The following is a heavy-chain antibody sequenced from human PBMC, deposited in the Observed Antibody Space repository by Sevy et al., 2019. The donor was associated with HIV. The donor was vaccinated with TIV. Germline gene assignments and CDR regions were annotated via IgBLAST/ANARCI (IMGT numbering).Heavy chain of an antibody. Sequence: GGCLRLSCAASGFSFSRYGMHWVRQAPGKGLEWVAVIWNDGSNKYYTDSVKGRFTISRDNSKNTLCLQMNSLRAEDTAVYYCARDLVGGNSFDYWGHGTLVTVSS. J-gene: IGHJ4*01. CDR3: ARDLVGGNSFDY. CDR2: IWNDGSNK. V-gene: IGHV3-33*01. D-gene: IGHD2-15*01. CDR1: GFSFSRYG.